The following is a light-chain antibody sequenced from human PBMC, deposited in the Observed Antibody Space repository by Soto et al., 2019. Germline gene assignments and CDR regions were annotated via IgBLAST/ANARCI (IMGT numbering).Light chain of an antibody. CDR2: GAS. Sequence: EIVMTQSPASLSVSPGDGATLSCRASQSVASNVAWYRQKPGQGPRLLIHGASTRAVGVPARFSGSGSGTDFTLTINSLQSDDFAVYYCQQYHNWPPQYTFGQGTKLQIK. J-gene: IGKJ2*01. V-gene: IGKV3-15*01. CDR3: QQYHNWPPQYT. CDR1: QSVASN.